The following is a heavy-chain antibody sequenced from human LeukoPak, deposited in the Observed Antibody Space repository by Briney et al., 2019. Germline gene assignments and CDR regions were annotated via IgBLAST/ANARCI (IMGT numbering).Heavy chain of an antibody. D-gene: IGHD6-13*01. CDR1: GFTFSSYA. J-gene: IGHJ4*02. V-gene: IGHV3-30-3*01. CDR3: ARHAGADYSSWNYFDY. Sequence: GGSLRLSCAASGFTFSSYAMHWVRQAPGKGLEWVAVISYDGSNKYYADSVKGRFTISRDNSKNTLYLQMNSLTAADTAVYYCARHAGADYSSWNYFDYWGQGTLVTVSS. CDR2: ISYDGSNK.